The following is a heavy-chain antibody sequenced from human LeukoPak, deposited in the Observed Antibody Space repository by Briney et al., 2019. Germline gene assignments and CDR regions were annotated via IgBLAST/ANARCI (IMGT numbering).Heavy chain of an antibody. V-gene: IGHV1-18*01. D-gene: IGHD6-13*01. CDR1: GYIFFNYG. CDR2: ISPNNGNT. J-gene: IGHJ5*02. CDR3: ARGLPIPSRSWYPFDP. Sequence: GASETVSCTASGYIFFNYGINWVRQAPGQSLEWMGWISPNNGNTDLAQNFQDRVTMTTDASTSTVYMELRSLRSDDTAMYYCARGLPIPSRSWYPFDPWGQGTLVTVSS.